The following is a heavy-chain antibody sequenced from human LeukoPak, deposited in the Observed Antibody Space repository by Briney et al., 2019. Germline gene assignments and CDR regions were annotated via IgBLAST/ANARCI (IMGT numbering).Heavy chain of an antibody. CDR3: AGGRRYCSSTSCYPPPAFYYYGMDV. J-gene: IGHJ6*02. D-gene: IGHD2-2*01. V-gene: IGHV1-46*01. CDR1: GYTFTSYY. Sequence: ASVKVSCKASGYTFTSYYMHWVRQAPGQGLEWMGIINPSGGSTSYAQKFQGRVTMTRDTSTSTVYMELSSLRSEDTAVYYCAGGRRYCSSTSCYPPPAFYYYGMDVWGQGTTVTVSS. CDR2: INPSGGST.